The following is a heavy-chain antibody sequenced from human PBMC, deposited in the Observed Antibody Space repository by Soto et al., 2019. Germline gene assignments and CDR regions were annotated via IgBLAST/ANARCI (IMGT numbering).Heavy chain of an antibody. CDR2: ISYDGSNK. Sequence: GGSLRLSCAASGFTFSSYAMHWVRQAPGKGLEWVAVISYDGSNKYYADSVKGRFTISRDNSKNTLYLQMNSLRAEDTAVYYCARDSWLNGGYDSPYYFDYWGQGTLVTVSS. D-gene: IGHD5-12*01. V-gene: IGHV3-30-3*01. CDR3: ARDSWLNGGYDSPYYFDY. J-gene: IGHJ4*02. CDR1: GFTFSSYA.